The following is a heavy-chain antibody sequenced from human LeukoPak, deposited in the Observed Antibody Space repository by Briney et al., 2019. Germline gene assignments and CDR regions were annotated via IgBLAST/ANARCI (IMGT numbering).Heavy chain of an antibody. Sequence: ASVKVSCKASGGTFSSYAISWVRQAPEQGLEWMGRIIPIFGTANYAQKFQGRVTITTDESTSTAYMELSSLRSEDTAVYYCARDDDSSGYYSSSAFDIWGQGTMVTVSS. V-gene: IGHV1-69*05. CDR1: GGTFSSYA. CDR2: IIPIFGTA. D-gene: IGHD3-22*01. J-gene: IGHJ3*02. CDR3: ARDDDSSGYYSSSAFDI.